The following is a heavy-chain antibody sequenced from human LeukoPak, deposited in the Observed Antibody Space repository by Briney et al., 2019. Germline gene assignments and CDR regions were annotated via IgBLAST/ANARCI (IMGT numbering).Heavy chain of an antibody. Sequence: ASVKVSCKASGGTFSSYAISWVRQAPGQGLEWMGGIIPIFGTANYAQKFQGRVTITTDESTSTAYMELSSLRSEDTAVYYCASAWYGGNGFYCYYYMDVWGKGTTVTVSS. CDR3: ASAWYGGNGFYCYYYMDV. V-gene: IGHV1-69*05. J-gene: IGHJ6*03. D-gene: IGHD4-23*01. CDR1: GGTFSSYA. CDR2: IIPIFGTA.